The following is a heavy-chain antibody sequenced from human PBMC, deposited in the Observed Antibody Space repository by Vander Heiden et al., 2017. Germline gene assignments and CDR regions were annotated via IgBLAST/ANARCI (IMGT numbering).Heavy chain of an antibody. CDR2: IWYDGSNK. D-gene: IGHD1-26*01. J-gene: IGHJ6*02. Sequence: QVQLVESGVGVVQPGRSLRPSCAGSGFPFSSYGMHGVRQAPGKGLEWVAVIWYDGSNKYYADSVKGRFTISRDNSKNTLYLQMNSLRAEDTAVYYCARVGVGELLLENYYYYGMDVWGQGTTVTVSS. V-gene: IGHV3-33*01. CDR1: GFPFSSYG. CDR3: ARVGVGELLLENYYYYGMDV.